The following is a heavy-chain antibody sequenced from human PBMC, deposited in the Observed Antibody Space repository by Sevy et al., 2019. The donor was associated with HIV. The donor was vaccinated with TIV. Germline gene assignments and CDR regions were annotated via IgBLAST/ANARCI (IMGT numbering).Heavy chain of an antibody. CDR2: ISYEGTET. Sequence: GGSLRLSCAASGFAFSSHAMHWVRQAPGKGLEWVAVISYEGTETFYAASVEGRFTISRDNSKNMLSLQINSLRPEDTAVYHCARDGGYSIKWYPLYWGHGTLVTVSS. J-gene: IGHJ4*01. D-gene: IGHD6-13*01. CDR1: GFAFSSHA. V-gene: IGHV3-30-3*01. CDR3: ARDGGYSIKWYPLY.